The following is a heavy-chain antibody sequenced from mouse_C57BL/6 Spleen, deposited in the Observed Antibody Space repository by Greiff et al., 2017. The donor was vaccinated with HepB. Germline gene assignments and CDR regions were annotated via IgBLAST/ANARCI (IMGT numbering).Heavy chain of an antibody. CDR1: GYTFTSYW. Sequence: QVQLQQPGTELVKPGASVKLSCKASGYTFTSYWMHWVKQRPGQGLEWIGNINPSNGGTNYNEKFKSKATLTVDKSSSTAYMQLSSLTSEDSAVYYCTLGTSGSSYLHWYFDVWGTGTTVTVSS. J-gene: IGHJ1*03. V-gene: IGHV1-53*01. D-gene: IGHD1-1*01. CDR2: INPSNGGT. CDR3: TLGTSGSSYLHWYFDV.